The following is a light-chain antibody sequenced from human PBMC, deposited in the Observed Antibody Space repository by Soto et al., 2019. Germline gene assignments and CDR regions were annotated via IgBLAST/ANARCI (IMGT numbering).Light chain of an antibody. CDR2: DAS. J-gene: IGKJ1*01. V-gene: IGKV1-5*01. CDR3: QQYHNSPPWT. Sequence: DIQMTQSPSTLSASVGDRVTITCRASQSISSLLAWYQQKPGKAPNLLIYDASNLEIGVPSRFSGSGSGTEFTLTISSLQPDDSATSYCQQYHNSPPWTFGQGTKVEIK. CDR1: QSISSL.